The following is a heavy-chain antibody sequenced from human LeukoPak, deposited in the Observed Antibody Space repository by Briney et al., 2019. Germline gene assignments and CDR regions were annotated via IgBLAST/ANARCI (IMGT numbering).Heavy chain of an antibody. CDR3: AKARGLIGGAFDI. J-gene: IGHJ3*02. CDR2: LRYDGSDE. D-gene: IGHD3-22*01. CDR1: GFSFDNYG. V-gene: IGHV3-30*02. Sequence: GGSLRLSCGVSGFSFDNYGMYWVRQSPGKGLEWVAFLRYDGSDEQYADSVKGRFTISRDNSKNSLYLQMNSLRTEDTALYYCAKARGLIGGAFDIWGQGTMVTVSS.